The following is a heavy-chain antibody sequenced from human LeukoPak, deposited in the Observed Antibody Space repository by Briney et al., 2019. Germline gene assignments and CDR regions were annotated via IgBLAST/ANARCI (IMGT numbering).Heavy chain of an antibody. CDR2: ISWNSGSI. CDR1: GFTFDDYA. Sequence: PGRSLRLSCAASGFTFDDYAMHWVRQAPGKGLEWVSGISWNSGSIGYADSVKGRFTISRDNAKNSLYLQMNGLRAEDMALYYCAKGSGDSRIAVAGFFDYWGQGTLVTVSS. CDR3: AKGSGDSRIAVAGFFDY. D-gene: IGHD6-19*01. J-gene: IGHJ4*02. V-gene: IGHV3-9*03.